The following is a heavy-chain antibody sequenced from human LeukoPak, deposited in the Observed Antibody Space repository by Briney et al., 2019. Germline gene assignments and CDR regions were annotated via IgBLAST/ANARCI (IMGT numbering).Heavy chain of an antibody. CDR2: ISSDSSYI. J-gene: IGHJ3*02. Sequence: GGSLRLSCAASGFTFNTYGMSWVRQAPGKGLEWVASISSDSSYIYYADSVKGRFTISRDNAKNSLYLQMNSLRAEDTAVYYCARAGVDSSGYFAFDIWGQGTMVTVSS. CDR1: GFTFNTYG. V-gene: IGHV3-21*01. D-gene: IGHD3-22*01. CDR3: ARAGVDSSGYFAFDI.